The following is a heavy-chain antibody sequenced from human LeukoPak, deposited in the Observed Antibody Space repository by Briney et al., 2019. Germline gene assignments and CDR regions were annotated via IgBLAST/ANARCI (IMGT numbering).Heavy chain of an antibody. D-gene: IGHD6-19*01. V-gene: IGHV6-1*01. J-gene: IGHJ4*02. CDR2: TYYRSKWYN. CDR3: ARDVGSSGRYTFDF. Sequence: PSQTLSLTCAISGDSVSSINGAWNWIRQSPSRGLEWLGRTYYRSKWYNDYAVSVQGRITINPDTSKNQFSLQLNSVTPEDTAVYYCARDVGSSGRYTFDFWGQGTLVTVSS. CDR1: GDSVSSINGA.